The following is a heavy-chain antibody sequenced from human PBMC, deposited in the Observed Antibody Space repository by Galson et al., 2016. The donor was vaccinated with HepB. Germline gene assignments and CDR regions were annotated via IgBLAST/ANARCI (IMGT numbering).Heavy chain of an antibody. D-gene: IGHD4-11*01. CDR2: IYYSGNT. Sequence: SETLSLTCTVSGGSISSSNYYGGWIRQPPGKGLEWIGNIYYSGNTHYNPSLKSRITISVDTSKNQFSLKVNSVTAADTSVYYCVKLQYLQDYVFNFWGQGTMDTVSS. V-gene: IGHV4-39*01. J-gene: IGHJ3*01. CDR1: GGSISSSNYY. CDR3: VKLQYLQDYVFNF.